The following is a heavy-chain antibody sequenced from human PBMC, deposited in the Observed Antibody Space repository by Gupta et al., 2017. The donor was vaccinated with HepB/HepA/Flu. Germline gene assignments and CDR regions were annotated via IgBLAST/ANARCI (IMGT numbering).Heavy chain of an antibody. Sequence: QAQLMQSGAEVQKPGASVKVSCKASRYTFTSYEINWVRQAPGQGLEWMGWMNPHSGNTGYSQKFQGRVTMTRNTDISTAYMELTSLRSDDTAVYFCARGLTWFGDALDIWGQGTMVTVSS. CDR1: RYTFTSYE. CDR2: MNPHSGNT. V-gene: IGHV1-8*01. CDR3: ARGLTWFGDALDI. D-gene: IGHD3-10*01. J-gene: IGHJ3*02.